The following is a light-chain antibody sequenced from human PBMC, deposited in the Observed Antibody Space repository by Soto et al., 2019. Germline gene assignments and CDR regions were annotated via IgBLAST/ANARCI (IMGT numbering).Light chain of an antibody. V-gene: IGKV3-11*01. CDR1: QSVSSY. CDR2: DAS. CDR3: QQRSNWPIT. Sequence: EIVLTQSPGTLSLSPGERATLSCRASQSVSSYLAWYQQKPGQAPRLLIYDASNRATGIPARFSGSGSGTDFTLTISSLEPEDFAVYYCQQRSNWPITLGQGTRLEI. J-gene: IGKJ5*01.